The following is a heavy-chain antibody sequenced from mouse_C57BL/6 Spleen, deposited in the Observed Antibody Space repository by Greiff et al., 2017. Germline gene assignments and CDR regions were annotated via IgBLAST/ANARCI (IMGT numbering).Heavy chain of an antibody. D-gene: IGHD1-1*02. CDR3: AGWDYVYFDY. CDR1: GYTFTSYW. V-gene: IGHV1-53*01. J-gene: IGHJ2*01. Sequence: QVQLQQPGTELVKPGASVKLSCKASGYTFTSYWMHWVKQRPGQGLEWIGNINPGNGGTNYNEKFKSKATLTVDTSSSTAYMQRSSLTSEDSAFYYCAGWDYVYFDYWGQGTTLTVSS. CDR2: INPGNGGT.